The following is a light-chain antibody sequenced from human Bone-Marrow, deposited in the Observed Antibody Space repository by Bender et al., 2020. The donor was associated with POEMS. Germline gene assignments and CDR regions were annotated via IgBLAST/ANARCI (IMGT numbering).Light chain of an antibody. Sequence: NFVLTQPHSVSESPGKTVTISCTRSSGSIASNYVQWYQQRPGSSPTTVMFDNNQRPSGVPDRFSGSIDSSSNSASLTISGLKTEDEADYYCQSYDNSAWVFGGGTKLTVL. CDR1: SGSIASNY. CDR3: QSYDNSAWV. CDR2: DNN. V-gene: IGLV6-57*01. J-gene: IGLJ3*02.